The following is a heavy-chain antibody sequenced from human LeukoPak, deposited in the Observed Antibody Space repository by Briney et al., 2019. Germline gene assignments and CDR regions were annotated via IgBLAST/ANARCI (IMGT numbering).Heavy chain of an antibody. CDR1: GFTFSSYE. D-gene: IGHD3-22*01. J-gene: IGHJ4*02. CDR2: ISGSDST. Sequence: GGSLRLSCAASGFTFSSYEMNWVRQAPGKGLECVSAISGSDSTYYADSVKGRFTISRDNSKNTLYLQMNSLRAEDTAVYYCAKSHYYDISGYSDYWGQGTLVTVSS. CDR3: AKSHYYDISGYSDY. V-gene: IGHV3-23*01.